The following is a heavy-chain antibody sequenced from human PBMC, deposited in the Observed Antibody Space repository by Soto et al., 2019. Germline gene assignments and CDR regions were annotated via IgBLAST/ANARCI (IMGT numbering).Heavy chain of an antibody. CDR2: INHSGST. J-gene: IGHJ3*02. V-gene: IGHV4-34*01. CDR3: AREFSGVVVAATCDAFDI. D-gene: IGHD2-15*01. CDR1: GGSFSGYY. Sequence: QVQLQQWGAGLLKPSETLSLTCAVYGGSFSGYYWSWIRQPPGKGLEWIGEINHSGSTNYNPSLKSRVTISVDTSKNQFSLKLSSVTAADTAVYYCAREFSGVVVAATCDAFDIWGQGTMVTVSS.